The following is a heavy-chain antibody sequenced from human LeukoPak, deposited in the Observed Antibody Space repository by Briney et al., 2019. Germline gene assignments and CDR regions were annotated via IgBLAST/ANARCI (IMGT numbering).Heavy chain of an antibody. CDR3: ARDQGSSWYYYGMDV. V-gene: IGHV3-48*03. D-gene: IGHD6-13*01. CDR1: GFTFSSYE. CDR2: ISSSGSTI. J-gene: IGHJ6*02. Sequence: PGGSLRLSCAASGFTFSSYEMNWVRQAPGKGVEGVSYISSSGSTIYYADSVKGRFTISRDNAKNSLYLQMNSLRAEDTAVYYCARDQGSSWYYYGMDVWGQGTTVTVSS.